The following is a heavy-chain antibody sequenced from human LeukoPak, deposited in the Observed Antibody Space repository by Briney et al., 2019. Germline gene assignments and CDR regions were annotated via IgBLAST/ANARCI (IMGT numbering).Heavy chain of an antibody. J-gene: IGHJ3*02. V-gene: IGHV1-69*01. CDR2: VIPIFGTA. CDR1: GGTFSSYA. Sequence: GGSVKVSCKASGGTFSSYAISWGGQGPGQGLLWMGGVIPIFGTANYAQKFQGRVTITADESTSTAYMELSSLRSEDTAVYYCAGTLTGYCSSTSCIGAFDIWGQGTMVTVSS. D-gene: IGHD2-2*01. CDR3: AGTLTGYCSSTSCIGAFDI.